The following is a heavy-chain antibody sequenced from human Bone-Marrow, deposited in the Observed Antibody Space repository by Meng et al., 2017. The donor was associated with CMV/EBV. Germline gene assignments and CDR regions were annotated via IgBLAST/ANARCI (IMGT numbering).Heavy chain of an antibody. CDR3: AKDLTAAAGTNY. V-gene: IGHV3-23*01. D-gene: IGHD6-13*01. CDR1: GFTFSSYA. CDR2: ISGSGGST. J-gene: IGHJ4*02. Sequence: SCAASGFTFSSYAMSWVRQAPGKGLEWVSAISGSGGSTYYADSVKGRFTISRDNSKNTLYLQMNSLRAEDTAVYYCAKDLTAAAGTNYWGQGTLVTVSS.